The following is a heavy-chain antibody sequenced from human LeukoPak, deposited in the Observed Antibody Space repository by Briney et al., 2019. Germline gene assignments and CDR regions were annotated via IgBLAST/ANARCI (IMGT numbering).Heavy chain of an antibody. CDR3: ARVGSSADTAYYYYMDV. J-gene: IGHJ6*03. V-gene: IGHV1-46*01. CDR1: GYTFTSYY. CDR2: INPSGGST. D-gene: IGHD2-2*01. Sequence: APVKVSCKASGYTFTSYYMHWVRQAPGQGLEWMGIINPSGGSTSYAQKFQGRVTMTRDMSTSTVYMELSSLRSEDTAVYYCARVGSSADTAYYYYMDVWGKGTTVTVSS.